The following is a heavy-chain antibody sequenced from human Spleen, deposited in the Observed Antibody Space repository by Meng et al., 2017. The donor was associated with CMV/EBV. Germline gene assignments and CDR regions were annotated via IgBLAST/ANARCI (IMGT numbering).Heavy chain of an antibody. J-gene: IGHJ4*02. V-gene: IGHV3-23*01. D-gene: IGHD1-26*01. CDR3: AKEFGATTPFFFDY. CDR2: ISGSGGST. CDR1: GLTFSNFD. Sequence: GESLKISCAASGLTFSNFDMHWVRQAPGKGLEWVSAISGSGGSTYYADSVKGRFTISRDNSKNTLYLQMNSLRAEDTAVYYCAKEFGATTPFFFDYWGQGTLVTVSS.